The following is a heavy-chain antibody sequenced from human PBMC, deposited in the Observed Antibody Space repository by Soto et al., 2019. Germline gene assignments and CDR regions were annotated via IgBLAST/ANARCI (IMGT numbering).Heavy chain of an antibody. CDR3: TRGGDPYKTGH. CDR2: IRYSGST. Sequence: SETLSLTCAVYGGSFSGYYWSWIRQPPGKGLEWIGFIRYSGSTNYNPSLKGRVTMSVDTSKNQFSLKLTSVNTADTAIYYCTRGGDPYKTGHWGQGTLVTVSS. D-gene: IGHD2-21*01. V-gene: IGHV4-59*01. CDR1: GGSFSGYY. J-gene: IGHJ4*02.